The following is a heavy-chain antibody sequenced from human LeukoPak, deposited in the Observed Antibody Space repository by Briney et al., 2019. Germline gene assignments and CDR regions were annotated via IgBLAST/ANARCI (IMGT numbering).Heavy chain of an antibody. Sequence: SETLSLTCTVSGGSISSSSYYWGWIRQPPGKGLEWIGSIYYSGSTYYNPSLKSRVTISVDTSKNQFSLKLSSVTAADTAVYYCARVPGIGWLVDPWGQGTLVTVSS. CDR3: ARVPGIGWLVDP. CDR2: IYYSGST. D-gene: IGHD6-19*01. V-gene: IGHV4-39*07. CDR1: GGSISSSSYY. J-gene: IGHJ5*02.